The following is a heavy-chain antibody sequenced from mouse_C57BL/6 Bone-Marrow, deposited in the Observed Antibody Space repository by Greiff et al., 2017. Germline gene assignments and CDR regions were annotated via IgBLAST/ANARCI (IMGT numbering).Heavy chain of an antibody. Sequence: QVQLQQPGAELVKPGASVKMSCKASGYTFTSYWITWVKQRPGQGLEWIGDIYPVSGSTNYNEKFKSKATLTVDTSSSTAYIQLSSLTSEDSAVYDFERPYYCSYCYFDVWGTGTTVTVSS. CDR1: GYTFTSYW. CDR2: IYPVSGST. J-gene: IGHJ1*03. V-gene: IGHV1-55*01. CDR3: ERPYYCSYCYFDV. D-gene: IGHD2-10*01.